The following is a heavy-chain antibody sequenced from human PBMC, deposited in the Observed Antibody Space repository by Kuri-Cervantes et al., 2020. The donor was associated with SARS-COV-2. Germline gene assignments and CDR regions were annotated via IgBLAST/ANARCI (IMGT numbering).Heavy chain of an antibody. Sequence: GGSLRLSCAASRFNFSRTDMHWVRQAPGKGLEWVSYISSSSSYTNYADSVKGRFTISRDNSKNTLYLQMNSLRAEDTAVYYCARDRPYALGYCSGGSCYEMWFDPWGRGTLVTVSS. CDR2: ISSSSSYT. CDR1: RFNFSRTD. V-gene: IGHV3-21*05. J-gene: IGHJ5*02. D-gene: IGHD2-15*01. CDR3: ARDRPYALGYCSGGSCYEMWFDP.